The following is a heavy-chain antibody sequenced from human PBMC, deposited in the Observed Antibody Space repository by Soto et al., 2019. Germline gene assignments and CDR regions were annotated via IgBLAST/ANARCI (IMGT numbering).Heavy chain of an antibody. V-gene: IGHV4-34*01. CDR3: ARDIITVIGGEIYYYFGMDV. Sequence: SETLSLTCAVNGGSFREYYWSWIRQPPGKGLEWIGEINQSGTTHYNPSLKRRVNISIDTSKNQFSLNLTSVTAADTATYFCARDIITVIGGEIYYYFGMDVWGQGTKVTVSS. CDR1: GGSFREYY. CDR2: INQSGTT. D-gene: IGHD3-16*01. J-gene: IGHJ6*02.